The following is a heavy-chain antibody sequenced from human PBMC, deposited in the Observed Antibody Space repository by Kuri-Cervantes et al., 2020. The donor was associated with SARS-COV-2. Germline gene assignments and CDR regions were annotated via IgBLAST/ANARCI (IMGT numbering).Heavy chain of an antibody. D-gene: IGHD2-8*01. CDR3: ARGRHTNTGRPGYFDS. J-gene: IGHJ4*02. V-gene: IGHV4-39*01. CDR1: GGSISSSVYY. CDR2: IYYSGTT. Sequence: GSLRLSCTVSGGSISSSVYYWGWIRQPPGKGLEWIGSIYYSGTTYCNPSLKSRVTISVDTSKNQFSLNLSSVTAADTAVYYCARGRHTNTGRPGYFDSWGQGTQVTVSS.